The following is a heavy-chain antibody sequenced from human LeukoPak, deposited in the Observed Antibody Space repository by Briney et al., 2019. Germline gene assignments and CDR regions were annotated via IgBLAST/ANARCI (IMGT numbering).Heavy chain of an antibody. CDR1: GGSIISYF. V-gene: IGHV4-59*01. CDR3: ARVVGLARIAAASVAAGWFDP. Sequence: SETLSLTCTVSGGSIISYFWSWIRQPPGKGPEWIGYIFDSGTTNYNPSTNYNPSLKSRVTVSLDTSKNHFSLKLSSVTAADTAVYYCARVVGLARIAAASVAAGWFDPWGQGTLVTVSS. D-gene: IGHD6-13*01. J-gene: IGHJ5*02. CDR2: IFDSGTTNYNPST.